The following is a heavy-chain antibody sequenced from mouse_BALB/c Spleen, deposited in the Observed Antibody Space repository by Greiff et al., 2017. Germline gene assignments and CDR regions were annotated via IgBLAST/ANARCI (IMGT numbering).Heavy chain of an antibody. J-gene: IGHJ2*01. CDR3: ARHYYFDY. V-gene: IGHV1-7*01. CDR2: INPSTGYT. CDR1: GYTFTSYW. Sequence: QVQLKQSGAELAKPGASVKMSCKASGYTFTSYWMHWVKQRPGQGLEWIGYINPSTGYTEYNQKFKDKATLTADKSSSTAYMQLSSLTSEDSAVYYCARHYYFDYWGQGTTLTVSS.